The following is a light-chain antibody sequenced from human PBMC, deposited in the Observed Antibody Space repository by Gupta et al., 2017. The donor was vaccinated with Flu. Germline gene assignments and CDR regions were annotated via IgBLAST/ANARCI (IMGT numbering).Light chain of an antibody. Sequence: SSELTQDPAVSVALGQTVRITCQGDSLRSYYASWYQQKPGQAPVLVIYGKNNRPSGIPDRFSGSSSGNTASLTITGAQPEDEADYYCNSRDSSGNHRYVFGTGTKVTVL. CDR3: NSRDSSGNHRYV. CDR1: SLRSYY. CDR2: GKN. V-gene: IGLV3-19*01. J-gene: IGLJ1*01.